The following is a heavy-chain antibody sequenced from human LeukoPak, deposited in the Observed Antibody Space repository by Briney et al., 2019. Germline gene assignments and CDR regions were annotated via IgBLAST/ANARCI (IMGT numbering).Heavy chain of an antibody. CDR2: INHSGST. J-gene: IGHJ6*03. V-gene: IGHV4-34*01. CDR1: GGSFSGYY. D-gene: IGHD6-13*01. CDR3: ARAYPNRLKAAAGTSPYYYYYMDV. Sequence: SETLSLTCAVYGGSFSGYYWSWIRQPPGKGLEWIGEINHSGSTNYNPSLKSRVTISVDTSKNQFCLKLSSVTAADTAVYYCARAYPNRLKAAAGTSPYYYYYMDVWGKGTTVTVSS.